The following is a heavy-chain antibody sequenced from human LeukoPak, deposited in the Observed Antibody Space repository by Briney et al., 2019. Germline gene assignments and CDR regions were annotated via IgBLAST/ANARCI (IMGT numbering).Heavy chain of an antibody. CDR3: ARAIGFDDSGRYYPDY. V-gene: IGHV4-39*01. J-gene: IGHJ4*01. CDR1: GGSISRSDYY. D-gene: IGHD3-10*01. Sequence: SETLSLTCTVSGGSISRSDYYWGWIRQPPGKGLEWIGSVYYSGRTYYNPSLKSQVTVSVDTSKNQFSLKVSSVTAADTAVYFCARAIGFDDSGRYYPDYWGQGTLVSVSS. CDR2: VYYSGRT.